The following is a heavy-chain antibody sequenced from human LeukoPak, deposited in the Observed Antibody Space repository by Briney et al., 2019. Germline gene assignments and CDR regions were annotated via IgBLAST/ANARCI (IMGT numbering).Heavy chain of an antibody. D-gene: IGHD5-12*01. CDR1: GFTFDDYA. V-gene: IGHV3-9*01. CDR3: TTERENSGYDTIYYYYGMDV. Sequence: GGSLRLSCAASGFTFDDYAMHWVRQAPGKGLEWVSGISWNSGSIGYADSVKGRFTISRDNAKNSLYLQMNSLRAEDTALYYCTTERENSGYDTIYYYYGMDVWGQGTTVTVSS. CDR2: ISWNSGSI. J-gene: IGHJ6*02.